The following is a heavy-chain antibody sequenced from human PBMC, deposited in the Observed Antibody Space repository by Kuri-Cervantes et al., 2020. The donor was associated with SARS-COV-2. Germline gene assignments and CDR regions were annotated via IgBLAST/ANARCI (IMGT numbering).Heavy chain of an antibody. CDR2: VKTNSGNT. V-gene: IGHV1-8*01. D-gene: IGHD2-21*01. CDR3: YCAPKEGFDS. J-gene: IGHJ4*02. CDR1: ETTFPNYD. Sequence: ASVKVSCKTPETTFPNYDINWVRQATGQGLEWMGMVKTNSGNTLYAQFFQGRVTMTRDISTSTVYKELSSLTSEDTAIYYCYCAPKEGFDSWGQGTLVTVSS.